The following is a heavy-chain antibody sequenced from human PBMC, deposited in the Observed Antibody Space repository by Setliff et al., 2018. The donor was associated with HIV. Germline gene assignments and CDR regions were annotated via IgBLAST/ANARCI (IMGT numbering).Heavy chain of an antibody. Sequence: SETLSLTCTVSGGSIDSFSYYWGWIRQTPGKELEWIGNIYHSGSTNYNPSLKSRAAISVDTSKNQFSLKLSSVTAADTAVYYCARVGTYYDYVWGSYRFSFDYWGQGTLVTVS. CDR3: ARVGTYYDYVWGSYRFSFDY. CDR1: GGSIDSFSYY. V-gene: IGHV4-39*07. J-gene: IGHJ4*02. D-gene: IGHD3-16*02. CDR2: IYHSGST.